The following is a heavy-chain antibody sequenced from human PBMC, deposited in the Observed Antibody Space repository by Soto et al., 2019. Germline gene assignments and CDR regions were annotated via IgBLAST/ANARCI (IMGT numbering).Heavy chain of an antibody. Sequence: PSETLSLTCTVSGGSISSYYWSWIRQPPGKGLEWIGYIYYSGSTNYNPSLKSRVTISVDTSKNRFSLRLSSVSAADTAVFYCVRAQSLEFRNCFAPSGQGTPVTVS. CDR2: IYYSGST. J-gene: IGHJ5*02. V-gene: IGHV4-59*12. D-gene: IGHD3-10*01. CDR1: GGSISSYY. CDR3: VRAQSLEFRNCFAP.